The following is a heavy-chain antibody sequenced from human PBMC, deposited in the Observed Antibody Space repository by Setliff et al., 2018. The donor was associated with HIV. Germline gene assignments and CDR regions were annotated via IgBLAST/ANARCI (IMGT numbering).Heavy chain of an antibody. CDR2: INPSGGST. J-gene: IGHJ6*02. CDR3: ARDHCSSSGCYEYSYYGMDV. V-gene: IGHV1-46*01. CDR1: GYTFTSYY. D-gene: IGHD2-2*01. Sequence: ASVKVSCKAPGYTFTSYYMHWVRQAPGQGLEWMGIINPSGGSTSYAQKFQGRVTMTRDTSISTAYMEVSRLRSDDTAVYYCARDHCSSSGCYEYSYYGMDVWGQGTTVTVSS.